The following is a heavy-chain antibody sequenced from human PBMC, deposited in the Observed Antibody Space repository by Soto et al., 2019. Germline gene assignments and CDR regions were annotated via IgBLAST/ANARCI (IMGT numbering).Heavy chain of an antibody. CDR1: GYTFTGYY. Sequence: QVQLVQSGAEVKKPGASVKVSCKASGYTFTGYYMHWVRQAHGQGLEWMGWINPNSGGTNYAQKFQGWVTMTRDTSISTAYMELSRLRSDDTAVYYCARDSRYCSTTSCFPPSYYYYYMDVWGKGTTVTVSS. J-gene: IGHJ6*03. CDR2: INPNSGGT. CDR3: ARDSRYCSTTSCFPPSYYYYYMDV. D-gene: IGHD2-2*01. V-gene: IGHV1-2*04.